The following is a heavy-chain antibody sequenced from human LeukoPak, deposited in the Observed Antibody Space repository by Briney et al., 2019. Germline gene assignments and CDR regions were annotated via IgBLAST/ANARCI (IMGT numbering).Heavy chain of an antibody. D-gene: IGHD1-14*01. CDR3: ARHERNSSLDTNFDY. CDR1: GGPISSSSYY. V-gene: IGHV4-39*01. CDR2: IYYSGST. Sequence: SETLSLTCTVSGGPISSSSYYWGWIRQPPGKGLEWIGSIYYSGSTYYNPSLKSRVTISVDTSKNQFSLKLSSVTAADTAVYYCARHERNSSLDTNFDYWGQGTLVTVSS. J-gene: IGHJ4*02.